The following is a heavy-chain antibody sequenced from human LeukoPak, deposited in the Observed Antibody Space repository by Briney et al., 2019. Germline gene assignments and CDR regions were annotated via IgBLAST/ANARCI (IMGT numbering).Heavy chain of an antibody. Sequence: ASVKVSCKASGYTFTNYYIHWVRQAPGQGLEWMGIINPSGGSTNFAQKFQGRVTMTRDTSTSTVYMELSSLRSEDTAVYYCASPRLYYYDSSGPRSLYAFDIWGQGTMVTVSS. CDR3: ASPRLYYYDSSGPRSLYAFDI. CDR2: INPSGGST. CDR1: GYTFTNYY. J-gene: IGHJ3*02. D-gene: IGHD3-22*01. V-gene: IGHV1-46*01.